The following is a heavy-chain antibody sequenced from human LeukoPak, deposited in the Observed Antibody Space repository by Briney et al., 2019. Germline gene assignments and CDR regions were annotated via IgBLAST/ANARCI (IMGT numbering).Heavy chain of an antibody. J-gene: IGHJ4*02. CDR1: GGSISSSSYY. CDR2: IYCSGST. CDR3: ARVYSSGWYEFDY. Sequence: SETLSLTCTVSGGSISSSSYYWGWIRQPPGKGLEWIGSIYCSGSTYYNPSLKSRVTISVDTSKNQFSLKLSSVTAADTAVYYCARVYSSGWYEFDYWGQGTLVTASS. D-gene: IGHD6-19*01. V-gene: IGHV4-39*07.